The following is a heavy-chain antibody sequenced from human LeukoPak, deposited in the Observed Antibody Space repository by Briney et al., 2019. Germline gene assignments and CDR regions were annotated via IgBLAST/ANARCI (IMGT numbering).Heavy chain of an antibody. J-gene: IGHJ4*02. CDR3: ARGSAVYGSGYFDY. CDR2: IIPIFGTA. D-gene: IGHD3-22*01. CDR1: GGTFSSYA. Sequence: EASVEVSCKASGGTFSSYAISWVRQAPGQGLEWMGGIIPIFGTANYAQKFQGRVTITADESTSTAYMELSSLRSEDTAVYYCARGSAVYGSGYFDYWGQGTLVTVSS. V-gene: IGHV1-69*13.